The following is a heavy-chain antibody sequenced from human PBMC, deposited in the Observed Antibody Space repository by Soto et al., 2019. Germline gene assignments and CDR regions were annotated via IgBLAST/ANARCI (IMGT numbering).Heavy chain of an antibody. D-gene: IGHD6-6*01. CDR1: GYTFTGYY. V-gene: IGHV1-2*04. J-gene: IGHJ4*02. Sequence: ASVKVSCKASGYTFTGYYMHWVRQAPGQGLEWMGWINPNSGGTNYAQKLQGWVTMTRDTSISTAYMELSRLRSDDTAVYYCARGNGSSSRLALFDYWGQGTLVTVSS. CDR3: ARGNGSSSRLALFDY. CDR2: INPNSGGT.